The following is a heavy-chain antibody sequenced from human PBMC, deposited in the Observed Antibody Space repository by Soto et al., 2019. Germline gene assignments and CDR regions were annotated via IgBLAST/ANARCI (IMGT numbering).Heavy chain of an antibody. CDR3: ATVDGSGSYYRPESIWFDP. CDR1: GYTLTELS. D-gene: IGHD3-10*01. J-gene: IGHJ5*02. CDR2: FDPEDGET. Sequence: ASVKVSCKVSGYTLTELSMHWVRQAPGKGLEWMGGFDPEDGETIYAQKFQGRVTMTEDTSTDTAYMELSSLRSEDTAVYYCATVDGSGSYYRPESIWFDPWGQGTLVTVSS. V-gene: IGHV1-24*01.